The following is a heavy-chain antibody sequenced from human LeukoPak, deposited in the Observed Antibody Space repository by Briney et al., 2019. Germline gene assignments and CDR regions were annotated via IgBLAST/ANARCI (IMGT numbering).Heavy chain of an antibody. D-gene: IGHD3-10*01. CDR2: IIPLLGTP. CDR3: ARWTHGSGAGFFIH. CDR1: GGAFSNYA. Sequence: SVKVSCKASGGAFSNYAMNWVRQAPGQGLEWMGGIIPLLGTPSYAQKFQGRVTITADESATTAYMELSSLRSEDTAVYYCARWTHGSGAGFFIHWGQGTLVTVSS. V-gene: IGHV1-69*01. J-gene: IGHJ1*01.